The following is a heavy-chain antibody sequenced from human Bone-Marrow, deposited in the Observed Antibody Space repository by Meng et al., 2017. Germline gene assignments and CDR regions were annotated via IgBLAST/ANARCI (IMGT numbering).Heavy chain of an antibody. CDR2: INHSGST. CDR1: GGSFSGYY. V-gene: IGHV4-34*01. CDR3: AKARLWGDNWFDP. D-gene: IGHD3-16*01. J-gene: IGHJ5*02. Sequence: VQLQQWGAGLLKPSETLSLTCAVYGGSFSGYYWSWIRQPPGKGLEWIGEINHSGSTNYNPSLKSRVTISVDTSKNQFSLKLSSVTAADTAVYYCAKARLWGDNWFDPWGQGTLVTVSS.